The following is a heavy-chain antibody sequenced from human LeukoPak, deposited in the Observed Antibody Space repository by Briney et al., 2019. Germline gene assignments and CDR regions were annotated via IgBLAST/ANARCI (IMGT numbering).Heavy chain of an antibody. V-gene: IGHV1-2*02. CDR3: AREGYGSSWYS. J-gene: IGHJ4*02. CDR1: GFTFSSYG. D-gene: IGHD6-13*01. CDR2: INPNSGGT. Sequence: GGSLRLSCAASGFTFSSYGMHWVRQAPGQGLEWMGWINPNSGGTNYAQKFQGRVTMTRDTSISTACMELSRLRSDDTAVYYCAREGYGSSWYSWGQGTLVTVSS.